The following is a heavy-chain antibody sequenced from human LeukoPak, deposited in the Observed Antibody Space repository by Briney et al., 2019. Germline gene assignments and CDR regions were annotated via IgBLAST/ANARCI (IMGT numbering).Heavy chain of an antibody. D-gene: IGHD3-22*01. CDR2: IKSKTDGGTT. CDR1: GFTFSNAW. V-gene: IGHV3-15*01. CDR3: TTTYYYDSSGYYYCVY. Sequence: GGSLRLSCAASGFTFSNAWMRWVRQAPGKGLEWVGRIKSKTDGGTTDYAAPVKGRFTISRDDSKNTLYLQMNSLKTEDTAVYYCTTTYYYDSSGYYYCVYWGQGTLVTVSS. J-gene: IGHJ4*02.